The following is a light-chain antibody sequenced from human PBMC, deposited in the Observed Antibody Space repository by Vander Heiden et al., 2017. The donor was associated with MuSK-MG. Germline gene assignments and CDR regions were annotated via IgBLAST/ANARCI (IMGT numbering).Light chain of an antibody. J-gene: IGLJ2*01. CDR1: NIGAGSD. CDR2: GNT. V-gene: IGLV1-40*01. CDR3: QSYDSSLRDVV. Sequence: QSVLTQPPSVSGAPGQRVTISNIGAGSDVHWYQQLSGTAPKLLIYGNTNRPSGVPDRFSGSKSGTSASLAITGLQAEDEADYYCQSYDSSLRDVVFGGGTKLTVL.